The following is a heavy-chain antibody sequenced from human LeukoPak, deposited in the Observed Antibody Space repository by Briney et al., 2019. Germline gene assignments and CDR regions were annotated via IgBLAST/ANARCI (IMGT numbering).Heavy chain of an antibody. CDR1: GFTFDDYA. J-gene: IGHJ6*02. Sequence: GGSMRLSCAASGFTFDDYAIPWVRQAPGEGLEWVSGISWNSGSIGYADSVKGRFTISRDNAKNSLYLQMNSLRAEDTALYYCAKDLSWSGYFRGYGMDVWGQGTTVTVSS. CDR2: ISWNSGSI. V-gene: IGHV3-9*01. CDR3: AKDLSWSGYFRGYGMDV. D-gene: IGHD3-3*01.